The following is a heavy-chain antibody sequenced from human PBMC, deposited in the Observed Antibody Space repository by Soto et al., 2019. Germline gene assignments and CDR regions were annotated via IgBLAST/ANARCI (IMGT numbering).Heavy chain of an antibody. D-gene: IGHD2-15*01. CDR1: GFTFSRHA. CDR2: ISTTGGST. Sequence: EVQMLESGGDLVQPGGSLRLSCAASGFTFSRHAMTWLRRAPGMGLEWVSSISTTGGSTSYADSAKGRFTISRDNSKNTLYLQLSSLRAEDSAIYYCARQVGYCSDSNCYFDSWGQGTLVTVSS. V-gene: IGHV3-23*01. J-gene: IGHJ4*02. CDR3: ARQVGYCSDSNCYFDS.